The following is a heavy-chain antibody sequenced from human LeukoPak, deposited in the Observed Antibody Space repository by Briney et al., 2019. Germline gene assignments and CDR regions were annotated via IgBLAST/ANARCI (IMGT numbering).Heavy chain of an antibody. V-gene: IGHV3-21*01. D-gene: IGHD6-13*01. CDR1: GFTFSSYS. Sequence: TGGSLRLSCAASGFTFSSYSMNWVRQAPGKGLEWVSSISSSSSYIYYADSVKGRFTISRDNAKNSLYLQMNSLRAEDTAVYYCARDEQQLVPDDYWGQGTLVTVSS. J-gene: IGHJ4*02. CDR3: ARDEQQLVPDDY. CDR2: ISSSSSYI.